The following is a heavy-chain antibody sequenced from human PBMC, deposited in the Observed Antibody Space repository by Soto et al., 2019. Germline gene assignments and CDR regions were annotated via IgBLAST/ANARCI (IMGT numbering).Heavy chain of an antibody. Sequence: PGGSLRLSCAASGFTFSSYSMNWVRQAPGKGLEWVSSISSSSSYIYYADSVKGRFTISRDNAKNSLYLQMNSLRAEDTAVYYCARDVRPSYYDFWSGYSQNWFDPWGQGTLVTVSS. CDR1: GFTFSSYS. CDR2: ISSSSSYI. J-gene: IGHJ5*02. D-gene: IGHD3-3*01. CDR3: ARDVRPSYYDFWSGYSQNWFDP. V-gene: IGHV3-21*01.